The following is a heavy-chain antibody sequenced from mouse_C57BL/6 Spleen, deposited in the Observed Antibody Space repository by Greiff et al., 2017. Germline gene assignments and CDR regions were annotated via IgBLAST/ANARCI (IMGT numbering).Heavy chain of an antibody. CDR1: GYTFTSYT. Sequence: VQLQQSGAELARPGASVKMSCKASGYTFTSYTMHWVKQRPGQGLEWIGYINPSSGYTKYNQKFKDKATLTADKSSSTAYMQLSSLTSEDSAVYYCARKTTASMDYWGQGTSVTVSS. J-gene: IGHJ4*01. V-gene: IGHV1-4*01. CDR3: ARKTTASMDY. CDR2: INPSSGYT. D-gene: IGHD1-2*01.